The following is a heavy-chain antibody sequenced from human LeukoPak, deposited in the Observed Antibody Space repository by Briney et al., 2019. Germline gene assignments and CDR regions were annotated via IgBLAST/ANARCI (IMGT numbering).Heavy chain of an antibody. J-gene: IGHJ6*02. CDR3: ARDTAPPPITIFGVYGMDV. Sequence: GASVKVSCKASGYTFTGYYMHWVRQAPGQGLEWMGWINPNSGGTNYAQKFQGRVTMTRDTSISTAYMELSRLRSDDTAVYYCARDTAPPPITIFGVYGMDVWGQGTTVTVSS. D-gene: IGHD3-3*01. CDR2: INPNSGGT. V-gene: IGHV1-2*02. CDR1: GYTFTGYY.